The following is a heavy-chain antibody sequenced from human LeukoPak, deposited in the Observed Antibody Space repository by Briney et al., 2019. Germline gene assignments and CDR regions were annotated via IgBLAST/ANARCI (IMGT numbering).Heavy chain of an antibody. CDR3: ARATPPMDV. J-gene: IGHJ6*04. Sequence: GASVKVSCKASGYTFTGYYMHWVRQAPGQGLEWMGWISAYNGNTNYAQKLQGRVTMTTDTSTSTAYMELRSLRSDDTAVYYCARATPPMDVWGKGTTVTVSS. D-gene: IGHD2-15*01. CDR1: GYTFTGYY. CDR2: ISAYNGNT. V-gene: IGHV1-18*04.